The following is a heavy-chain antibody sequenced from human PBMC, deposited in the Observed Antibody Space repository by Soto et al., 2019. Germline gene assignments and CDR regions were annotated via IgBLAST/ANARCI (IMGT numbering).Heavy chain of an antibody. CDR3: ARLGSSSGVANWFDP. J-gene: IGHJ5*02. V-gene: IGHV5-51*01. Sequence: PGESLKISCKASGYSFSGYWIGWVRQMPGKGLEWMGIIYPGDSNPRYSPSFQGQVTISVDKSISTAYLQWSSLKASDTAMYYCARLGSSSGVANWFDPWGQGTLVTVSS. CDR2: IYPGDSNP. D-gene: IGHD6-19*01. CDR1: GYSFSGYW.